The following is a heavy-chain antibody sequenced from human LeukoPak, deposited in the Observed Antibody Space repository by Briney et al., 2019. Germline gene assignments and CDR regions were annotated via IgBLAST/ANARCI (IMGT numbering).Heavy chain of an antibody. CDR3: ARDPIQLWFGRGFDY. D-gene: IGHD5-18*01. J-gene: IGHJ4*02. Sequence: GASVKVSCKASGYTFTSNAMNWVRQAPGQGLEWMGWINTNTGNPTYAQGFTGRFVFSLDTSVSTAYLQISSLKAEDTAVYYCARDPIQLWFGRGFDYWGQGTLVTVSS. V-gene: IGHV7-4-1*02. CDR1: GYTFTSNA. CDR2: INTNTGNP.